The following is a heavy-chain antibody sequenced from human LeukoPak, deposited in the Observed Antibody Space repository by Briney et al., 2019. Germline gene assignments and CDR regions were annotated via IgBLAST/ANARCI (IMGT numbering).Heavy chain of an antibody. CDR1: GFTFSSYA. Sequence: GGSLRLSCAVSGFTFSSYAMSWVRQAPGKGLEWVSAISGSGGSTYYADSVKGRFTISRDNSKNTLYLQMNSLRAEDTAVYYCAKDPYYYDSMGYWGQGTLVTVSS. D-gene: IGHD3-22*01. CDR3: AKDPYYYDSMGY. CDR2: ISGSGGST. J-gene: IGHJ4*02. V-gene: IGHV3-23*01.